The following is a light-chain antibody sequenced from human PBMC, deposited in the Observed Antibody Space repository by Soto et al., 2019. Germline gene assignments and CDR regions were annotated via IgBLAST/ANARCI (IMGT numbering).Light chain of an antibody. CDR1: QSISSY. CDR2: AAS. J-gene: IGKJ1*01. Sequence: DIQMTQSPSSLSASVGDRVTITCRASQSISSYLNWYQQKPGKAPKLLIYAASSLQSGVPSRFSGSGSGTDFTLTISSLQPEDFATYYGQQSFSIPRTVGQGTKVEI. CDR3: QQSFSIPRT. V-gene: IGKV1-39*01.